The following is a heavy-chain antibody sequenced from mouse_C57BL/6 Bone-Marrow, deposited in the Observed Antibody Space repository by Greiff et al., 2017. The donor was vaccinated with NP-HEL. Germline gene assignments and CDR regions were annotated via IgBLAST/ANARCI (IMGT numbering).Heavy chain of an antibody. CDR2: IHPNSGST. CDR3: ARFYRCCAMDY. D-gene: IGHD2-1*01. J-gene: IGHJ4*01. CDR1: GYTFTSYW. Sequence: QVQLQQPGAELVKPGASVKLSCKASGYTFTSYWMHWVKQRPGQGLEWIGMIHPNSGSTNYNEKFKSKATLTVDKSSSTAYMQLSSLTSEDSAGYYCARFYRCCAMDYWGQGTSVTVSA. V-gene: IGHV1-64*01.